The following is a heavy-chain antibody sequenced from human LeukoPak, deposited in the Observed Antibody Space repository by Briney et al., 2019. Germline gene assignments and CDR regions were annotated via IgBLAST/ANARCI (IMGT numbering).Heavy chain of an antibody. CDR3: ARRSLGYCSSTSCSPPLDY. D-gene: IGHD2-2*01. V-gene: IGHV3-21*01. Sequence: GGSLRLSCAASGFTFSDYSMNWVRQAPGKGLEWVSSISSSSGYIYYAVPLKGRFTISRDNAKNSLYLQMNSLRAEDTAVYYCARRSLGYCSSTSCSPPLDYWGQGTLVTVSS. CDR2: ISSSSGYI. J-gene: IGHJ4*02. CDR1: GFTFSDYS.